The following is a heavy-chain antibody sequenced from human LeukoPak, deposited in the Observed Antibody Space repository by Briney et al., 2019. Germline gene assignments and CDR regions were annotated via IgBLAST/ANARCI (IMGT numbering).Heavy chain of an antibody. J-gene: IGHJ4*02. CDR1: GFTFSSYT. Sequence: GGSLRLSCAASGFTFSSYTMTWVRQAPGKGLEWVSAISGSGGSTYYADSVKGRFTISRDNSKNTLYLQMNSLRAEDTAFYYCAKAVTSWFGEFVDYWGQGTLVTVSS. V-gene: IGHV3-23*01. CDR2: ISGSGGST. CDR3: AKAVTSWFGEFVDY. D-gene: IGHD3-10*01.